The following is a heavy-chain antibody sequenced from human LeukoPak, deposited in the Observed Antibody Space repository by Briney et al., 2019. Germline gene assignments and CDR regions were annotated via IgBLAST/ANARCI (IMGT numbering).Heavy chain of an antibody. J-gene: IGHJ5*02. Sequence: SAKVSCKASGFTFTNSAVQWVRQARGQRLEWIGWIVVGSGNTNYAQKIQERVTITRDMSTSTAYMELSSLRTEDTAVYYCAAERAVAGTVAEGWFDPWGQGTLVTVSS. CDR2: IVVGSGNT. D-gene: IGHD6-19*01. CDR1: GFTFTNSA. V-gene: IGHV1-58*01. CDR3: AAERAVAGTVAEGWFDP.